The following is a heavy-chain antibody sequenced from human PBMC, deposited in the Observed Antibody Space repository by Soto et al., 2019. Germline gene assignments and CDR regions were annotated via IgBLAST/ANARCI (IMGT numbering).Heavy chain of an antibody. CDR2: INHSGST. CDR3: ASLNYYDTTTGRYGMDV. V-gene: IGHV4-34*01. Sequence: SETLSLTCAVYGGSFSGYYWSWIRQPPGKGLEWIGEINHSGSTNYNPSLKSRVTISVDTSKNQFSLKLSPVTAADTAVYYCASLNYYDTTTGRYGMDVWGQGTTVTVSS. CDR1: GGSFSGYY. J-gene: IGHJ6*02. D-gene: IGHD3-22*01.